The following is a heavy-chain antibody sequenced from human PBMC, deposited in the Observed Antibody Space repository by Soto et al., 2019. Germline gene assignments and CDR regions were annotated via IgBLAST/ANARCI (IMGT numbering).Heavy chain of an antibody. CDR1: GFTFSSYS. Sequence: EVQLVESGGGLVQPGGSLRLSCAASGFTFSSYSMNWVRQAPGKGLEWVSYISSSSSTIYYADSVKGRFTISRANATHSLHLQMNSLRAEDTAVYYCARHPERIAQIGWFDPWGQGTLVTVSS. CDR2: ISSSSSTI. CDR3: ARHPERIAQIGWFDP. V-gene: IGHV3-48*01. J-gene: IGHJ5*02. D-gene: IGHD6-13*01.